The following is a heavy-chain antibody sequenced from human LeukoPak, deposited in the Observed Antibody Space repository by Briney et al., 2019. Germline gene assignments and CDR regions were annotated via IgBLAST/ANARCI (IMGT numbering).Heavy chain of an antibody. CDR2: IYPGDSDT. J-gene: IGHJ4*02. CDR3: ARQRDGYNFDY. D-gene: IGHD5-24*01. V-gene: IGHV5-51*01. CDR1: GYSFTNYW. Sequence: GESLKISCKGSGYSFTNYWIGWVRQMPGKGLEWMGIIYPGDSDTRYSPSFQGQVTISADKSITTAYLRWSSLKASDTAMYYCARQRDGYNFDYWGQGTLVTVSS.